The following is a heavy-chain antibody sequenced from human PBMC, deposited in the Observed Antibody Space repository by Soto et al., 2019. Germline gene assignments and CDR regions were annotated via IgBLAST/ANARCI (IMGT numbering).Heavy chain of an antibody. V-gene: IGHV1-3*01. Sequence: ASVKVSCKASGYTFTSYAMHWVRQAPGQRLEWMGWINAGNGNTKYSQKFQGRVTITRDTSASTAYMELSSLRSEDTAVYYCARDFAGATYYYYYYGMDVWGQGTTVTVS. CDR2: INAGNGNT. CDR3: ARDFAGATYYYYYYGMDV. D-gene: IGHD3-16*01. J-gene: IGHJ6*02. CDR1: GYTFTSYA.